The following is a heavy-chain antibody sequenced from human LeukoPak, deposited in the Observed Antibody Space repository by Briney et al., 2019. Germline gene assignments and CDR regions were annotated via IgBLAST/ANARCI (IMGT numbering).Heavy chain of an antibody. CDR1: GFTFNSYA. D-gene: IGHD2-15*01. J-gene: IGHJ4*02. CDR3: GKTTVGYSSGRYPGWPVDY. V-gene: IGHV3-23*01. CDR2: IFGSGGSP. Sequence: VGSLRLSCAASGFTFNSYAMYWVRQAPGKGLEWISGIFGSGGSPHYADSVKGRFTISRDNFQNTVYLQLGSLRVEDTAVYYCGKTTVGYSSGRYPGWPVDYWGQGALVTVSS.